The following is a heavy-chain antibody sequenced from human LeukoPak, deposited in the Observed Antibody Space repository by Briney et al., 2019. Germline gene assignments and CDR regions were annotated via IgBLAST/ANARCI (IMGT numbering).Heavy chain of an antibody. D-gene: IGHD3-10*01. Sequence: SETLSLTCTVSGYSISSGYYWGWIRQPPGKGLEWIGSIYHSGSTNYNPSLKSRVTISVDTSKNQFSLKLSSVTAADTAVYYCARFGYYGSGRPDAFDIWGQGTMVTVSS. CDR1: GYSISSGYY. V-gene: IGHV4-38-2*02. CDR2: IYHSGST. CDR3: ARFGYYGSGRPDAFDI. J-gene: IGHJ3*02.